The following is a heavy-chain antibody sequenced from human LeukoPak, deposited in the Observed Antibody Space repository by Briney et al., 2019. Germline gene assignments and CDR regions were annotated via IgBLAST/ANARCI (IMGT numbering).Heavy chain of an antibody. J-gene: IGHJ4*02. D-gene: IGHD3-22*01. Sequence: SETLSLTCAVYGGSFSGYYWSWIRQPPGKGLEWIGEINHSGSTNYNPSLKSRATISVDTSKNQFSLKLSSVTAADTAVYYCARSIVVVIDYWGQGTLVTVSS. V-gene: IGHV4-34*01. CDR1: GGSFSGYY. CDR3: ARSIVVVIDY. CDR2: INHSGST.